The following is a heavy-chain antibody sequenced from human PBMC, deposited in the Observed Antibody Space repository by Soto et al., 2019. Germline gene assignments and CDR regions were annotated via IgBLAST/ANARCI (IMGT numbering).Heavy chain of an antibody. CDR1: GYSFTIYW. Sequence: PGESLKISCKGSGYSFTIYWISWVRQMPGKGLEWMGRIDPSDSYTNYSPSFQGHVTISADKSISTAYLQWSSLKASDTAMYYCASNSGYDSYYYYGMDVWGQGTTVTVSS. D-gene: IGHD5-12*01. CDR3: ASNSGYDSYYYYGMDV. CDR2: IDPSDSYT. J-gene: IGHJ6*02. V-gene: IGHV5-10-1*01.